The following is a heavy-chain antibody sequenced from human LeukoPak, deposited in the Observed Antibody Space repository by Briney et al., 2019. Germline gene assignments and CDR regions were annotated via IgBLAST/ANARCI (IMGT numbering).Heavy chain of an antibody. J-gene: IGHJ4*02. Sequence: SQTLSLTCTVSGGSISSSDYYWSWIRQPPGKGLEWIGYIYYSGSTYYNPSLKSRVTISVDTSKNQFSLKLSSVTAADTAVYYCAITGDFWSGYRFDYWGQGTLVTVSS. CDR1: GGSISSSDYY. CDR2: IYYSGST. CDR3: AITGDFWSGYRFDY. D-gene: IGHD3-3*01. V-gene: IGHV4-30-4*08.